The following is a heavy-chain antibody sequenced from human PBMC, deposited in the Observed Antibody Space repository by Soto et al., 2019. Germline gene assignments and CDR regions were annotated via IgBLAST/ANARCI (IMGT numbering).Heavy chain of an antibody. CDR1: GFTFGSYA. CDR3: AKTGGVAAPDY. Sequence: GGSLRLSCAGSGFTFGSYALSWVRQAPGKGLEWVSVIIGDGASAYYADSVNGRFTISRDNFKSTLYLQMNSLRAEDTAVYYCAKTGGVAAPDYWGQGTLVTVSS. CDR2: IIGDGASA. J-gene: IGHJ4*02. D-gene: IGHD3-16*01. V-gene: IGHV3-23*01.